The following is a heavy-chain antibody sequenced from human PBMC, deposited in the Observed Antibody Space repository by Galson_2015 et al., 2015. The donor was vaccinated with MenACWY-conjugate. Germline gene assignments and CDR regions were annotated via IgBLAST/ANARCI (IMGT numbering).Heavy chain of an antibody. V-gene: IGHV3-48*04. Sequence: SLRLSCAASGFTFSSYSMNWVRQAPGKGLEWVSYISSSSSTIYYADSVKGRFTISRDNAKNSLYLQMNSLRAEDTAVYYCARDGSDYYDSSGYHYYGMDVWGQGTTVTVSS. CDR1: GFTFSSYS. CDR3: ARDGSDYYDSSGYHYYGMDV. CDR2: ISSSSSTI. J-gene: IGHJ6*02. D-gene: IGHD3-22*01.